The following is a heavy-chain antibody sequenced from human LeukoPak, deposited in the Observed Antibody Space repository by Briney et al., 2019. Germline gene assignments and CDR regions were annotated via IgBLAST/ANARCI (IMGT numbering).Heavy chain of an antibody. V-gene: IGHV1-2*04. CDR2: NNPNSGGT. J-gene: IGHJ4*02. CDR1: GYTFTGYY. CDR3: ARGRHDFDY. Sequence: ASVKVSCKASGYTFTGYYIHWVRQAPGQGLEWMGWNNPNSGGTNYAQKFQGWVTMTRDTSISTAYMELSRLRSDDTAVYYCARGRHDFDYWGQGTLVTVSS.